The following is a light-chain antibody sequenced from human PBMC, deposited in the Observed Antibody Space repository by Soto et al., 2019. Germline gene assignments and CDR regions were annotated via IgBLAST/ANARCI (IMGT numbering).Light chain of an antibody. V-gene: IGKV3-15*01. CDR1: QSVSSN. J-gene: IGKJ1*01. CDR2: GAS. Sequence: EMVMSLSPATLSVNPGERVTLSCRASQSVSSNLAWYQQKPGQAPRLLIYGASTRATGVPARFSGSGSGTEFTLTISSLQSEDFAVYYCQQYNNWPRTFGQGTKADIK. CDR3: QQYNNWPRT.